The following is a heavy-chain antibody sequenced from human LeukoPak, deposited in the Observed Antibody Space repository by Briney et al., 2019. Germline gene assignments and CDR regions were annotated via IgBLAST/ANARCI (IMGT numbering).Heavy chain of an antibody. CDR3: ARGGGYYYGSGSYSFDY. CDR2: ISSSSYI. Sequence: GGSLRLSCAASGLTFSSYSMSWVRQAPGKGLEWVSSISSSSYIYYADSVKGRFTISRDNAKNSLYLQMNSLRAEDTAVYYCARGGGYYYGSGSYSFDYWGQGTLVTVSS. CDR1: GLTFSSYS. V-gene: IGHV3-21*01. J-gene: IGHJ4*02. D-gene: IGHD3-10*01.